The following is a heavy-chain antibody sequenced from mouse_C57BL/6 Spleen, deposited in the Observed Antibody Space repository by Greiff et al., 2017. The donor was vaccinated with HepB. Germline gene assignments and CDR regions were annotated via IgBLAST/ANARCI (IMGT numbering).Heavy chain of an antibody. J-gene: IGHJ1*03. V-gene: IGHV3-6*01. CDR2: ISYDGSN. CDR1: GYSITSGYY. D-gene: IGHD2-3*01. CDR3: AFYDGYLHWYFDV. Sequence: DVQLQESGPGLVKPSQSLSLTCSVTGYSITSGYYWNWIRQFPGNKLEWMGYISYDGSNNYNPSLKNRISITRDTSKNQFFLKLNSVTTEDTATYYCAFYDGYLHWYFDVWGTGTTVTVSS.